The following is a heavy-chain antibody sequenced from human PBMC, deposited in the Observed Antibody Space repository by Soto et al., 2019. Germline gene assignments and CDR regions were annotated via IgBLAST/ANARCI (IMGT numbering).Heavy chain of an antibody. CDR1: GDSISSGGYY. V-gene: IGHV4-31*03. CDR2: IYSSGSA. CDR3: ARGPGSTRYFDL. J-gene: IGHJ2*01. Sequence: QVQLQESGPGLVKPSETLSLICTVSGDSISSGGYYWSWIRQHPGEGLEWIAYIYSSGSAYYNPSLKSRVTISVDTSKNQFSLKLSSVTAADTAVYYCARGPGSTRYFDLWGRGTLVTVSS. D-gene: IGHD1-7*01.